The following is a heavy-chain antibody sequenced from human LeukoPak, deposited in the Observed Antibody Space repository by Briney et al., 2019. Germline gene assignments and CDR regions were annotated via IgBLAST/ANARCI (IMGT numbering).Heavy chain of an antibody. V-gene: IGHV3-48*03. CDR1: GFTFSSYE. CDR2: ISSSGSTI. CDR3: ARGTHSGSYLIDY. J-gene: IGHJ4*02. Sequence: GGSLRLSCAASGFTFSSYEMNWVRQAPGKGLEWVSYISSSGSTIYYADSVKGQFTISRDNSKNTVYLQMNSLRGDDTAVYFCARGTHSGSYLIDYWGQGTLVTVSS. D-gene: IGHD3-10*01.